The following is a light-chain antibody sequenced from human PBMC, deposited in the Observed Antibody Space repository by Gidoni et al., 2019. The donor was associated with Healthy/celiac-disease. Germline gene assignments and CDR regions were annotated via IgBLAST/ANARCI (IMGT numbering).Light chain of an antibody. V-gene: IGKV4-1*01. CDR3: QQYYSTPPMYT. J-gene: IGKJ2*01. CDR1: QSVLYSSNNKNY. Sequence: IVMTQAPASLAVCLGERATINCKSSQSVLYSSNNKNYLAWYQQKPGQPPKLLIYWASTRESGVPDRFSGSGSGTDFTLTISSLQAEDVAVYYCQQYYSTPPMYTFGQXTKLEIK. CDR2: WAS.